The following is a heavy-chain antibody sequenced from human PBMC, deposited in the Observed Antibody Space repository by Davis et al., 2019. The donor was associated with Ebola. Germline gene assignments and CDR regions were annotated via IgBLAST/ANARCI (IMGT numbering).Heavy chain of an antibody. J-gene: IGHJ5*02. D-gene: IGHD3-10*01. V-gene: IGHV4-34*01. Sequence: MPSETLSLTCAVYGGSFSGYYWSWIRQPPGKGLEWIGSIYYSGSTYYNPSLKSRVTISVDTSKNQFSLKLSSVTAADTAVYYCASVPYYYGSGSPWGQGTLVTVSS. CDR1: GGSFSGYY. CDR3: ASVPYYYGSGSP. CDR2: IYYSGST.